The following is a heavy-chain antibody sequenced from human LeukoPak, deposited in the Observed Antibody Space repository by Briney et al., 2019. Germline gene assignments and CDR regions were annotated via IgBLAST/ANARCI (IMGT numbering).Heavy chain of an antibody. Sequence: ASVKVSCKASGYTFTGYFMHWVRQAPGQGLEWMGWINPYSGATNYVQKFQGRVTMTRDTSISTAYMELSRLRSDDTAAYYCATQYYFDSSGYPSAWGQGTLVTVSS. CDR2: INPYSGAT. CDR3: ATQYYFDSSGYPSA. CDR1: GYTFTGYF. V-gene: IGHV1-2*02. J-gene: IGHJ5*02. D-gene: IGHD3-22*01.